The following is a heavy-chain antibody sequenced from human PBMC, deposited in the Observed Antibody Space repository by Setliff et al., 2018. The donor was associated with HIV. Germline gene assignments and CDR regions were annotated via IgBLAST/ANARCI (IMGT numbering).Heavy chain of an antibody. CDR1: GGSISSGSYF. V-gene: IGHV4-61*02. CDR3: ARVSSTSFPAKGFDY. D-gene: IGHD2-2*01. CDR2: IYTSGST. J-gene: IGHJ4*02. Sequence: PSETLSLTCTVSGGSISSGSYFWTWIRQPAGKGLEWIGRIYTSGSTNYDPSLKSRVTISVDTSKNQFSLKLSSVIAADTAVYYCARVSSTSFPAKGFDYWGQGTLVTVSS.